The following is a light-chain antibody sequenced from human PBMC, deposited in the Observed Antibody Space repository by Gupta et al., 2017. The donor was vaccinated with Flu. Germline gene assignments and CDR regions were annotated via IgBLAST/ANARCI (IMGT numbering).Light chain of an antibody. Sequence: DIVMTQSPVSLPVTPGEPASISCRSSQSLLHSNGYNYLDWYLQRPGQSPQLLIYLGSNRASGVPDRFSGSGSGTDFILKISRVEAEDVGVYYCMQDLQTPKTFGRGTKVEFK. CDR1: QSLLHSNGYNY. J-gene: IGKJ1*01. CDR3: MQDLQTPKT. CDR2: LGS. V-gene: IGKV2-28*01.